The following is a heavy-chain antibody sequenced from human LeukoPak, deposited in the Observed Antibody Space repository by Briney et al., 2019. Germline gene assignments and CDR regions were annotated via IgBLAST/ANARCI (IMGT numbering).Heavy chain of an antibody. D-gene: IGHD4-17*01. V-gene: IGHV3-23*01. CDR3: AKGFYGDYVPLVY. CDR1: GFTFSSYA. Sequence: GGSLRLSCAASGFTFSSYAMSWVRQAPGKGLEWVSAISGSGGSTYYADSVKGRFTISRGNSKNTLYLQMNSLRAEDTAVYYCAKGFYGDYVPLVYWGQGTLVTVSS. J-gene: IGHJ4*02. CDR2: ISGSGGST.